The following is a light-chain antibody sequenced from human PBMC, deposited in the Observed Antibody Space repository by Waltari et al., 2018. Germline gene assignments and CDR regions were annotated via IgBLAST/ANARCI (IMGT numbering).Light chain of an antibody. V-gene: IGLV2-14*03. CDR3: SSFRSDHTYV. CDR1: TSDVGGYNY. CDR2: DVT. J-gene: IGLJ1*01. Sequence: QSALTQPASVSGSPGQSIAISCTGTTSDVGGYNYVPGYQQHPGKAPKLLIYDVTNRPSGVSNLFSGSKSGNTASLTISGLQAEDEADYYCSSFRSDHTYVFGSGTEVTVL.